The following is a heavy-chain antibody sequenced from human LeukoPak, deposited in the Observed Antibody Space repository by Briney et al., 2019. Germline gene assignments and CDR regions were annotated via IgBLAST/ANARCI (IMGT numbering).Heavy chain of an antibody. CDR1: GYTFTGYY. J-gene: IGHJ6*03. CDR2: INPNSGGT. CDR3: ASLGFIGTYPIQGYYYYMDV. D-gene: IGHD3-16*01. V-gene: IGHV1-2*06. Sequence: GASVKVSCKASGYTFTGYYMHWVRQAPGQGLEWMGRINPNSGGTNYAQKFQGRVTMTRDTSISTAYMELSRLRSDDTAVYYCASLGFIGTYPIQGYYYYMDVWGKGTTVTVSS.